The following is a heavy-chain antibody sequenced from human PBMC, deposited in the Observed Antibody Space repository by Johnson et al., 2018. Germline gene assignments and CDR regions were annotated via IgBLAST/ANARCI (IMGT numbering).Heavy chain of an antibody. CDR2: ISYDGSNK. CDR1: EFTFSSYA. Sequence: QVQLVESGGGVVQPGRSLRLSCAASEFTFSSYAMHWVRQAPGKGLEWVAVISYDGSNKYYADSVKGRFTISRDNSKNTLYLQMNSLRAEDTAVYYCAREIRGGNSAQYFQHWGQGTLVTVSS. J-gene: IGHJ1*01. V-gene: IGHV3-30-3*01. D-gene: IGHD4-23*01. CDR3: AREIRGGNSAQYFQH.